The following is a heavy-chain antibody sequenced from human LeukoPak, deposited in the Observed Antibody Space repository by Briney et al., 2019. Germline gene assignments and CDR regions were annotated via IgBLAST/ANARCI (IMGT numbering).Heavy chain of an antibody. CDR2: VSGSGDKT. V-gene: IGHV3-23*01. D-gene: IGHD3-3*01. CDR3: AKDGNENDFWYGDLFDC. CDR1: GFTFSSYG. J-gene: IGHJ4*02. Sequence: GGSLRLSCAASGFTFSSYGMSWVRQAPGKGLEWVSSVSGSGDKTHYTDSVRGRFTNPRDNLKDTLYLQLNSLRAADTAVYYCAKDGNENDFWYGDLFDCWGQGTLVSVSS.